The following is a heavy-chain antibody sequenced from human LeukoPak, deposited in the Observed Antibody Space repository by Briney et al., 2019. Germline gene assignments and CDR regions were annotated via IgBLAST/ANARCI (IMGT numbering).Heavy chain of an antibody. V-gene: IGHV1-18*04. CDR2: ISAYNGNT. CDR3: ARGGGWELLRD. D-gene: IGHD1-26*01. CDR1: GYSFTGHY. Sequence: ASVKVSCKASGYSFTGHYMHWVRQAPGQGLEWMGWISAYNGNTNYAQKLQGRVTMTTDTSTSTAYMELRSLRSDDTAVYYCARGGGWELLRDWGQGTLVTVSS. J-gene: IGHJ4*02.